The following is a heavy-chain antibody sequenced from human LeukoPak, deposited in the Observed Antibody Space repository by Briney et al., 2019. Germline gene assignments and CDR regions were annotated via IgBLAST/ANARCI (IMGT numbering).Heavy chain of an antibody. Sequence: SETLSLTCTVSGGSISSSNYYWGWLRQPPGKGLEWFVSIYYSGSTYYHPSLKSRVTIFLGTSKNQFSLNLSSVTAADTAVYYCARHDFWSDYSQITWFDPWGQGTLVTVSS. V-gene: IGHV4-39*01. CDR2: IYYSGST. CDR1: GGSISSSNYY. D-gene: IGHD3-3*01. J-gene: IGHJ5*02. CDR3: ARHDFWSDYSQITWFDP.